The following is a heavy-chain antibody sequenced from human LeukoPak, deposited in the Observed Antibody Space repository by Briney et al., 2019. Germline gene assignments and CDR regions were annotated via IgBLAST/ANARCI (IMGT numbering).Heavy chain of an antibody. V-gene: IGHV3-13*01. Sequence: GGSLRLSCAASGFTFSSADLHWVRQVTGKGLEWVSAIGTGGDTYYADSVRGRFTISRDNAKNSLYLQMNSLRAEDTAVYYCARAGVGAIYYFDYWGQGTLVTVSS. D-gene: IGHD1-26*01. CDR3: ARAGVGAIYYFDY. CDR1: GFTFSSAD. J-gene: IGHJ4*02. CDR2: IGTGGDT.